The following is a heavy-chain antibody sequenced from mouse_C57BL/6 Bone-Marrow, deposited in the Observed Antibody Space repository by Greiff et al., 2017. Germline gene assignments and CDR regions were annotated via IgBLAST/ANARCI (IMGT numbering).Heavy chain of an antibody. Sequence: DVKLVESGGGLVQPGESLKLSCESNEYEFPSHDMSWVRKTPEKRLELVAAINSDGGSTYYPDTMERRFIISRENTKKTLYLQMSSLRSEDTALYYGARRVRPYWYFDVWGTWTTVTVSS. CDR2: INSDGGST. D-gene: IGHD1-2*01. J-gene: IGHJ1*03. V-gene: IGHV5-2*03. CDR3: ARRVRPYWYFDV. CDR1: EYEFPSHD.